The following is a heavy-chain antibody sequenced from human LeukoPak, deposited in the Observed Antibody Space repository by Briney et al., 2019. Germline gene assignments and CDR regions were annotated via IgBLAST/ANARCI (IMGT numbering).Heavy chain of an antibody. Sequence: EASVKVSCKASGYTFTSYGISWVRQAPGQGLEWMGWISAYNGNTNYAQKLQGRVTMTTDTSTSTAYMELRSLRSDDTAVYYCARERRDCTNGVCYWDFDYWGQGTLVTVSS. J-gene: IGHJ4*02. V-gene: IGHV1-18*01. CDR2: ISAYNGNT. CDR1: GYTFTSYG. D-gene: IGHD2-8*01. CDR3: ARERRDCTNGVCYWDFDY.